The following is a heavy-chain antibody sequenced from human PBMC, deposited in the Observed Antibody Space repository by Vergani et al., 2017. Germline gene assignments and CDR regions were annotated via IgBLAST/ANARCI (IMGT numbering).Heavy chain of an antibody. CDR2: INHSGST. J-gene: IGHJ6*02. Sequence: QLQQWGAGLLKPSETLSLTCAVYGGSFSGYYWSWIRQPPGKGLEWIGEINHSGSTNYNPSLKSRVTISVDTSKNQFSLKLSSVTAADTAVYYCARGYCSSTSCYRDYYYYGMDVWGQGTTVTVSS. D-gene: IGHD2-2*02. V-gene: IGHV4-34*01. CDR1: GGSFSGYY. CDR3: ARGYCSSTSCYRDYYYYGMDV.